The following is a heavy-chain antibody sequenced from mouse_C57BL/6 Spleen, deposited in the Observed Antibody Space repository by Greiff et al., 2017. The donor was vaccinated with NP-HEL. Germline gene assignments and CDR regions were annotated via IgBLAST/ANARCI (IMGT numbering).Heavy chain of an antibody. Sequence: EVQRVESGGGLVQPKGSLKLSCAASGFSFNTYAMNWVRQAPGKGLEWVARIRSKSNNYATYYADSVKDRFTISRDDSESMLYLQMNNLKTEDTAMYYWVRQPITTVVATRYFDVWGTGTTVTVSS. CDR2: IRSKSNNYAT. CDR3: VRQPITTVVATRYFDV. CDR1: GFSFNTYA. J-gene: IGHJ1*03. D-gene: IGHD1-1*01. V-gene: IGHV10-1*01.